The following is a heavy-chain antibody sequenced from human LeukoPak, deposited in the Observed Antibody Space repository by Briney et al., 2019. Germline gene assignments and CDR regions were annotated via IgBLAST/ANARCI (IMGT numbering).Heavy chain of an antibody. J-gene: IGHJ4*02. CDR1: GFTFSSYW. CDR3: ARGRDSGRYFDY. V-gene: IGHV3-7*01. D-gene: IGHD1-26*01. CDR2: IKQDGSEK. Sequence: GGSLRLSCAASGFTFSSYWMSWVRQAPGKGLEWVANIKQDGSEKYYVDSVRGRFAISRDNAKSSLFLQLAGLRAEDTAVYYCARGRDSGRYFDYWGQGTLVTVSS.